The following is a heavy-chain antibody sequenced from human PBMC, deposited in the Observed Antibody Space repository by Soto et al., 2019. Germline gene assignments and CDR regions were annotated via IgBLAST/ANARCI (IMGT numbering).Heavy chain of an antibody. Sequence: GASVTVSWKASGGAYSSYASSWVRQAPGQGLEWMGGIIPIFGTANYAQKFQGRVTITADESTSTAYMELSSLRSEDTAVYYCARVAQLEYYFDYWGQGTLVTVSS. CDR1: GGAYSSYA. J-gene: IGHJ4*02. V-gene: IGHV1-69*13. CDR2: IIPIFGTA. CDR3: ARVAQLEYYFDY. D-gene: IGHD5-18*01.